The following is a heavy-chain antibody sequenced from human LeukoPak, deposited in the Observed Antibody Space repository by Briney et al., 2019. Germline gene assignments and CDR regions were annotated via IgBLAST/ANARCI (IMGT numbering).Heavy chain of an antibody. CDR3: ARECRNSNVLDP. V-gene: IGHV3-74*01. D-gene: IGHD6-13*01. CDR2: INSDGSST. Sequence: GGSLRLFCAASGFPFSNYWMHWLRQAPGKGLVWVSCINSDGSSTSYADSVQGRFTISRNNAKNTLYLQMNSLRAEETSGYYCARECRNSNVLDPWGQGTLVTVSS. CDR1: GFPFSNYW. J-gene: IGHJ5*02.